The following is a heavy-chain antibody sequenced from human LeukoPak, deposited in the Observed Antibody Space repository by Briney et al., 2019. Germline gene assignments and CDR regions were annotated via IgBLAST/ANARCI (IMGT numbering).Heavy chain of an antibody. CDR2: IGTAGDT. Sequence: GGSLSLSCAASGFTFSSYDMNWVRQATGKGLEWVSAIGTAGDTYYPGSVKGRFTISRENAKNSLYLQMNSLRAGDTAVYYCARAAAAGTSYAFDIWGQGTMVTVSS. J-gene: IGHJ3*02. CDR1: GFTFSSYD. D-gene: IGHD6-13*01. CDR3: ARAAAAGTSYAFDI. V-gene: IGHV3-13*01.